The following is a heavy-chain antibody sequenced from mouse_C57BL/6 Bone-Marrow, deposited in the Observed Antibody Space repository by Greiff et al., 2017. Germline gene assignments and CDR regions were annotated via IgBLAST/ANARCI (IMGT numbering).Heavy chain of an antibody. CDR2: ISSGGSYT. CDR3: ARREVPYLDY. V-gene: IGHV5-6*02. CDR1: GFTFSSYG. J-gene: IGHJ2*01. Sequence: EVKLVESGGDLVKPGGSLKLSCAASGFTFSSYGMSWVRQTPDKRLEWVATISSGGSYTYYTDSVKGRFTISRDNAKNTLYLQMSSLKSEDTAMYYCARREVPYLDYWGQGTTLTVSS.